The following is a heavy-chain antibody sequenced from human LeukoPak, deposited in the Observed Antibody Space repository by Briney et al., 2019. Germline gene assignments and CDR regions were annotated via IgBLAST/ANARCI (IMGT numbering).Heavy chain of an antibody. CDR2: INPNSGGT. V-gene: IGHV1-2*02. Sequence: GASVKVSCKASGYTFTSYYMHWVRQAPGQGPEWMGWINPNSGGTNYAQKFQGRVTMTRDTSISTAYMELSRLRSDDTAVYYCASEENSGYDSNWFDPWGQGTLVTVSS. CDR3: ASEENSGYDSNWFDP. J-gene: IGHJ5*02. CDR1: GYTFTSYY. D-gene: IGHD5-12*01.